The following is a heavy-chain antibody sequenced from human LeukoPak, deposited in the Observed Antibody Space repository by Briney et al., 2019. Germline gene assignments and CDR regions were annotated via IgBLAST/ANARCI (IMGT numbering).Heavy chain of an antibody. Sequence: GESLKISCKGSGYSFTSYWIGWVRQMPGKGLEWMGIIYPGDSDTRYSPSFQGQVTISANKSISTAYLQWSSLKASDTAMYYCARQDSGNYNRVPVKYFQHWGQGTLVTVSS. J-gene: IGHJ1*01. V-gene: IGHV5-51*01. D-gene: IGHD1-26*01. CDR3: ARQDSGNYNRVPVKYFQH. CDR2: IYPGDSDT. CDR1: GYSFTSYW.